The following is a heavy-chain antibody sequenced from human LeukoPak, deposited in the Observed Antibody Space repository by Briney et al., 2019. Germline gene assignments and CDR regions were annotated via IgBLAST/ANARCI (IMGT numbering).Heavy chain of an antibody. V-gene: IGHV3-48*02. D-gene: IGHD2-21*02. CDR2: ISSSSGTI. CDR1: GFTFSTYS. CDR3: ARAPIVVVSASFDY. J-gene: IGHJ4*02. Sequence: PGGSLRLSCAASGFTFSTYSMNWVRQAPGKGLEWVSYISSSSGTIYYADSVKGRFTISRDDAKNSLFLQMNSLRDEDTAVYYCARAPIVVVSASFDYWGQGTLVTVSS.